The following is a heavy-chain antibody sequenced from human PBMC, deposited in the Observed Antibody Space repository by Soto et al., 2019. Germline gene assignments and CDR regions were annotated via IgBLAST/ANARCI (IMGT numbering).Heavy chain of an antibody. V-gene: IGHV4-31*03. J-gene: IGHJ4*02. D-gene: IGHD6-13*01. Sequence: PSETLSLTCTVSGGSISSGGYYWSWIRQHPGKGLEWIGYIYYSGSANYNPSLKSRVTISVDISKSQFSLRLTSVTAADTAVYYCARYNAASGTYYFDFWGQGALVTVSS. CDR2: IYYSGSA. CDR1: GGSISSGGYY. CDR3: ARYNAASGTYYFDF.